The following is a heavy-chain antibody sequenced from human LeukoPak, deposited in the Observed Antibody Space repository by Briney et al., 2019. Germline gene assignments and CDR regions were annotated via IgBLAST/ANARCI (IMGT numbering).Heavy chain of an antibody. CDR3: ARGPLIAAAGTW. V-gene: IGHV3-74*01. J-gene: IGHJ4*02. CDR1: GFTFSFNS. CDR2: IKRDGSGA. D-gene: IGHD6-13*01. Sequence: QPGGSLRLSCAASGFTFSFNSMHWVRQGPGKGLVWVSRIKRDGSGATYADSVKGRVTISRDNAKNTLYLQMNSLRAEDTAVYYCARGPLIAAAGTWWGQGTLVTVSS.